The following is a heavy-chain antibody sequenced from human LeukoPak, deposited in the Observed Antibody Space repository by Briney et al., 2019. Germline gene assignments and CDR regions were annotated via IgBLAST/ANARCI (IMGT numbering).Heavy chain of an antibody. CDR2: INHSGST. D-gene: IGHD4-17*01. CDR1: GGSFSGYY. Sequence: TSETLSLTCAVYGGSFSGYYWSWIRQPPGKGLEWIGEINHSGSTNYNPSLKSRVIISIDTSKNQFSLKLSFVTAADTAVYYCARDSGTTGEVKFDPWGQGTLVTVSS. V-gene: IGHV4-34*01. CDR3: ARDSGTTGEVKFDP. J-gene: IGHJ5*02.